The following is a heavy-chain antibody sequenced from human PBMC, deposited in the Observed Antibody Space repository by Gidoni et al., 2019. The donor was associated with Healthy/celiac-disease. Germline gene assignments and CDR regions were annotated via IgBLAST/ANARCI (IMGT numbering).Heavy chain of an antibody. D-gene: IGHD3-22*01. Sequence: EVQLLESGGGLVQPGGSLRLSCAASGFTFSSYSMSWVRQAPGKGLEWVSAISGSGGSTYYADSVKGRFTISRDNSKNTLYLQMNSLRAEDTAVYYCAISYYYDSSGYYYDDLDYWGQGTLVTVSS. CDR2: ISGSGGST. CDR1: GFTFSSYS. CDR3: AISYYYDSSGYYYDDLDY. J-gene: IGHJ4*02. V-gene: IGHV3-23*01.